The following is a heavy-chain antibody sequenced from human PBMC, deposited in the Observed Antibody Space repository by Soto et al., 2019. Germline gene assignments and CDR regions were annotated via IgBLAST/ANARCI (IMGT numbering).Heavy chain of an antibody. J-gene: IGHJ4*02. V-gene: IGHV4-59*01. CDR2: IYYSGNT. CDR3: ARDHSGSDSFDH. Sequence: PSETLSLTCTVSGGSISSYYWSWIRQSPGKGLEWIGYIYYSGNTNYNPSLKSRVTMSVDTSKNQFSLKLSSVTAADTAVYYCARDHSGSDSFDHWGQGTLVTVSS. D-gene: IGHD1-26*01. CDR1: GGSISSYY.